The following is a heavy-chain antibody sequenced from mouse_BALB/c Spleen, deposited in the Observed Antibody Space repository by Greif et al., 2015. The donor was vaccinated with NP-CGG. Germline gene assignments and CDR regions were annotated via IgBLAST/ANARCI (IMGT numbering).Heavy chain of an antibody. CDR3: ARGGVLRRRDYYAMDY. J-gene: IGHJ4*01. Sequence: VQRVESGGGLVQPGGSRKLSCAASGFTFSSFGMHWVRQAPEKGLEWVAYISSGSSTIYYADTVKGRFTISRDNPKNTLFLQMTSLRSEDTAMYYCARGGVLRRRDYYAMDYWGQGTSVTVSS. V-gene: IGHV5-17*02. CDR2: ISSGSSTI. CDR1: GFTFSSFG. D-gene: IGHD2-4*01.